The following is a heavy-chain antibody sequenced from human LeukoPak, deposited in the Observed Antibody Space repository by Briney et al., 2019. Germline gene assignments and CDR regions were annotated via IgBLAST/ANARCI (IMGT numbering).Heavy chain of an antibody. CDR1: GFSLSTSGVG. J-gene: IGHJ5*02. Sequence: SGPTLVKPXQTLTLTCTFSGFSLSTSGVGVGWIRQPPGKALEWLALIYWNDDKRYSPSLKSRLTITKDTSKNQVVLTMTNMDPVDTATYYCAHRRILTGPKGWFDPWGQGTLVTVSS. D-gene: IGHD3-9*01. V-gene: IGHV2-5*01. CDR2: IYWNDDK. CDR3: AHRRILTGPKGWFDP.